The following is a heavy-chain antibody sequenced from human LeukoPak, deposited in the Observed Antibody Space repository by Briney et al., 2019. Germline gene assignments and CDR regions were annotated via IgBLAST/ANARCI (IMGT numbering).Heavy chain of an antibody. Sequence: GGSLRLSCIASGFTFTSYAMSWVRQAPGKGLEWVANIKEDGSEKNYVDSVKGRFTISRDNAENSIYLQMNGLRAEDTGVYYCATKDPYTSGWNYWGQGTLVTVSS. J-gene: IGHJ4*02. D-gene: IGHD6-19*01. CDR2: IKEDGSEK. CDR1: GFTFTSYA. V-gene: IGHV3-7*01. CDR3: ATKDPYTSGWNY.